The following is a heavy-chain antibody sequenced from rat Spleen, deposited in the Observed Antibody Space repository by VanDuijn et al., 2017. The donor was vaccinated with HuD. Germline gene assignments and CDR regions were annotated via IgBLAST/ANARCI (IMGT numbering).Heavy chain of an antibody. Sequence: QVQLKESGPGLVQPSQTLSLTCTVSGFSLTSNSVSWVRQPPGKGLEWMGVMWSDGGTDYNSAIKSRLSISRDTSKSQVFLKMNSLQTEDTAMYFCPRDVANYYAGTYGVMAAWGQGASVTVSS. CDR3: PRDVANYYAGTYGVMAA. J-gene: IGHJ4*01. V-gene: IGHV2-1*01. CDR1: GFSLTSNS. D-gene: IGHD1-12*02. CDR2: MWSDGGT.